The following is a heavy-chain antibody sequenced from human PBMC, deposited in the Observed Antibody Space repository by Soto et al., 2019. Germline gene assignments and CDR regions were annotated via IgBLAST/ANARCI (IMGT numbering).Heavy chain of an antibody. CDR1: GGTFSSYT. CDR3: AGDRKDSGSPDAFDI. J-gene: IGHJ3*02. Sequence: GASVKVSCKASGGTFSSYTISWVRQAPGQGLEWMGRIIPILGIANYAQKFQGRVTITADKSTSTAYMELSSLRSEDTAVYYCAGDRKDSGSPDAFDIWGQGTMVTVSS. V-gene: IGHV1-69*04. CDR2: IIPILGIA. D-gene: IGHD1-26*01.